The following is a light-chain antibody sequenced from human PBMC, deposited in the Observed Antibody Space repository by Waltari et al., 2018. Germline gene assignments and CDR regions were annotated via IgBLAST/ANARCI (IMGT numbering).Light chain of an antibody. CDR3: QTGGHGTWV. Sequence: HQQGRGPRYWRKGKSDGSHSKGDDIPDRFAGSSSGAERYLTISSVQSEDEADYYCQTGGHGTWVFGGGTTLTVL. CDR2: GKSDGSH. V-gene: IGLV4-69*01. J-gene: IGLJ3*02.